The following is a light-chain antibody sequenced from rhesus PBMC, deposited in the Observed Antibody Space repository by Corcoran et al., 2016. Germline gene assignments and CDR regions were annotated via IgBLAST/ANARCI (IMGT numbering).Light chain of an antibody. J-gene: IGKJ1*01. Sequence: EIVMTQSPATLSLSPGETATISCRTSQRVSSYVAWYQQKPGQAPRLLIYGATSRATGIPDRFSGSGSRNDFNLTISSLEPEEFAVYYCKETSNLSRTLGQGTKVEIK. V-gene: IGKV3-31*02. CDR1: QRVSSY. CDR2: GAT. CDR3: KETSNLSRT.